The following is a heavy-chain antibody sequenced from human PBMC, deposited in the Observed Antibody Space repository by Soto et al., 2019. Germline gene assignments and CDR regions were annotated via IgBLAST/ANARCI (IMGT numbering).Heavy chain of an antibody. Sequence: SVKVSCKASGGTFSSYTISWVRQAPGQGLEWMGRIIPILGIANYAQKYQGRVTITADKSTSTAYMELSSLRSEDTAVYYCARGIAAAGIDYYYYYYMDVWGKGTTVTVSS. CDR1: GGTFSSYT. J-gene: IGHJ6*03. CDR3: ARGIAAAGIDYYYYYYMDV. V-gene: IGHV1-69*02. D-gene: IGHD6-13*01. CDR2: IIPILGIA.